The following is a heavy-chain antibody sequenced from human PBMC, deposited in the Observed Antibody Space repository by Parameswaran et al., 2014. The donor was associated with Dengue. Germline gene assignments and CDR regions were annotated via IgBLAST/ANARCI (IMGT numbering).Heavy chain of an antibody. CDR2: IYYSGST. D-gene: IGHD3-3*01. Sequence: VRQAPGKGLEWIGYIYYSGSTNYNPSLKSRVTISVDTSKNQFSLKLSSVTAADTAVYYCARGQLWSGYQPKFDPWGQGTLVTVSS. V-gene: IGHV4-59*01. J-gene: IGHJ5*02. CDR3: ARGQLWSGYQPKFDP.